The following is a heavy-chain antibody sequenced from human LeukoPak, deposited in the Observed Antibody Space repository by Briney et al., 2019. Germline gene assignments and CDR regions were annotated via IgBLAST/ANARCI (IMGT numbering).Heavy chain of an antibody. D-gene: IGHD4-11*01. CDR2: IYYSGST. CDR1: GGSISSYY. CDR3: ARGPTVSYYYYGMDV. V-gene: IGHV4-59*01. J-gene: IGHJ6*02. Sequence: SETLSLTCTVSGGSISSYYWSKIRQPPGKGLGWIGYIYYSGSTNYNPSLKSRVTISIDTSKNQFSLKLSSVTAADTAVYYCARGPTVSYYYYGMDVWGQGTTVTVSS.